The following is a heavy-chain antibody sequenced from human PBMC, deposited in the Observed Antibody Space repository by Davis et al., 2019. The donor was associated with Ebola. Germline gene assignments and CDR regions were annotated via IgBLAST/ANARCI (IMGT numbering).Heavy chain of an antibody. Sequence: PGGSLRLSCAASGFTFSSYEMNWVRQAPGKGLEWVAVIWNDGSNKYYSDSVRGRFTISRDNSKNTLYLQMNSLKAEDTGLYYCATLVHYWGRGTLVTVSS. CDR2: IWNDGSNK. D-gene: IGHD3-16*02. CDR1: GFTFSSYE. J-gene: IGHJ4*02. CDR3: ATLVHY. V-gene: IGHV3-33*08.